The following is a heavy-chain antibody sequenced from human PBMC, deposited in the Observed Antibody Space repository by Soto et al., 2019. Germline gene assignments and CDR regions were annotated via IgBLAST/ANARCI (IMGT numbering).Heavy chain of an antibody. CDR1: GGSISSSNW. V-gene: IGHV4-4*02. Sequence: SETLSLTCAVSGGSISSSNWGSWVRQPPGKGLEWIGEIYHSGSTNYNPSLKSRVTISVDRSKNRFSLKLSSVTAADTAVYYCARSVARYYYRMDVWGQGTTVTVSS. J-gene: IGHJ6*02. CDR2: IYHSGST. CDR3: ARSVARYYYRMDV. D-gene: IGHD2-15*01.